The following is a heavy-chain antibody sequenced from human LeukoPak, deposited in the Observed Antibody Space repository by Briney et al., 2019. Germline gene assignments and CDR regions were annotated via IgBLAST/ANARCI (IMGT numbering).Heavy chain of an antibody. CDR2: IYYSGST. CDR1: GGSISSYY. CDR3: GRAAAGTTNSDP. J-gene: IGHJ5*02. V-gene: IGHV4-59*01. Sequence: PSETLSLTCTVSGGSISSYYWSWIRQPPGKGLEWIGYIYYSGSTNYNPSLKSRVTISVDTSKNQFSLKLSSVTAADTAVYYCGRAAAGTTNSDPGGQGTLLTVSS. D-gene: IGHD1-7*01.